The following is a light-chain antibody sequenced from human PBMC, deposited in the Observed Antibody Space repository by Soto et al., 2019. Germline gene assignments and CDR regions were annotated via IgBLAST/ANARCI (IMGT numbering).Light chain of an antibody. CDR2: AAS. Sequence: DIQVTQSPPSLSASVGDRVTTTCRASRDIDNSLAWYQQVPGKAPKLLIYAASTLQSGVPSRFRGSGSGTSFILTITSLQPADVATYYCQKYNKAPWIFGQGTKVEV. CDR3: QKYNKAPWI. J-gene: IGKJ1*01. V-gene: IGKV1-27*01. CDR1: RDIDNS.